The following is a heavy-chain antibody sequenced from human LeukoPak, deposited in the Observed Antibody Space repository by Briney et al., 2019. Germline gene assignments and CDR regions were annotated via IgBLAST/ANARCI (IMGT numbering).Heavy chain of an antibody. V-gene: IGHV4-39*07. D-gene: IGHD3-22*01. Sequence: SETLSLTCTVSGGSISSSSYYWGWIRQPPGKGLEWIGSIYYSGSTYYNPSLKSRVTISVDTSKNQFYLKLSSVTAADTAVYYCARATYYYDSSGYLLREYYFDYWGQGTLVTVSS. J-gene: IGHJ4*02. CDR3: ARATYYYDSSGYLLREYYFDY. CDR2: IYYSGST. CDR1: GGSISSSSYY.